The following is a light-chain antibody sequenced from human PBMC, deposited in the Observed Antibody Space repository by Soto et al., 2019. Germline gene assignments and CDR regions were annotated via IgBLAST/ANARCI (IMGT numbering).Light chain of an antibody. CDR3: QQLYSHPLT. CDR1: QGITSH. CDR2: SAS. V-gene: IGKV1-9*01. Sequence: IQLTQSPSSLSASVGDRVTITCRASQGITSHLAWYQQRPGKAPGLLIYSASTLQSGVPSRFSDSGYGTDFSLTISNLQPEDFATYYCQQLYSHPLTFGGGTKVDIK. J-gene: IGKJ4*01.